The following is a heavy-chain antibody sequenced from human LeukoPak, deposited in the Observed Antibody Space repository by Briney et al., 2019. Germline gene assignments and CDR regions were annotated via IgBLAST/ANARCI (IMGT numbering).Heavy chain of an antibody. CDR2: IRYDGSNK. Sequence: PAGSVRLSCAASGFTFSSYGMHWVRQAPGKGLEWVAFIRYDGSNKYYADSVKGRFTISRDNSKNTLYLQMNSLRAEDTAVYYCAKGYGVVPAASGHWGQGTLVTVSS. CDR3: AKGYGVVPAASGH. D-gene: IGHD2-2*01. CDR1: GFTFSSYG. J-gene: IGHJ4*02. V-gene: IGHV3-30*02.